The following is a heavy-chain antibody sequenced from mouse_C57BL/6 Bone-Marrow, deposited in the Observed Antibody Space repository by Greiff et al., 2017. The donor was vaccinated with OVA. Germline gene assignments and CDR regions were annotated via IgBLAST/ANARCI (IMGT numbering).Heavy chain of an antibody. V-gene: IGHV1-81*01. Sequence: QVQLQQPGAELVMPGASVKLSCKASGYTFTSYGISWVKQRTGQGLEWIGEIYPRSGNTYYNEKFKGKATLTADKSSSTAYMELRSLTSEDSAVYFCARYGYYAMDYWGQGTSVTVAS. CDR3: ARYGYYAMDY. J-gene: IGHJ4*01. CDR2: IYPRSGNT. D-gene: IGHD1-1*02. CDR1: GYTFTSYG.